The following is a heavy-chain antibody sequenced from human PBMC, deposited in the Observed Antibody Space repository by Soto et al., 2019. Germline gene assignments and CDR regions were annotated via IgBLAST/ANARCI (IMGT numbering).Heavy chain of an antibody. Sequence: QVQLQESGPGLVKPSETLSLTCTVSGGSMRGQHWSWIRQPPGKGLEWIGHHSDSTNYNPSLKSRITITTYMSKNQFSLKLSSVTAADTAVYYCATYTVGEGGRGYWGQGTLVTVSS. J-gene: IGHJ4*02. CDR2: HHSDST. CDR3: ATYTVGEGGRGY. CDR1: GGSMRGQH. V-gene: IGHV4-4*09. D-gene: IGHD3-16*01.